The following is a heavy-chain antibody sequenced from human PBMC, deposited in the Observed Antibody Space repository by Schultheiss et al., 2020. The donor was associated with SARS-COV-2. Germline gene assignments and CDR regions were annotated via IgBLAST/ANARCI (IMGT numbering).Heavy chain of an antibody. CDR2: IWFDGSNK. CDR3: AREETVTTNDAFDI. CDR1: GFTVSSNY. V-gene: IGHV3-33*08. D-gene: IGHD4-11*01. J-gene: IGHJ3*02. Sequence: GGSLRLSCAASGFTVSSNYMSWVRQAPGKGLEWVAVIWFDGSNKYYADSVKGRFTISRDNSKNSLYLQMNSLRAEDTAVYYCAREETVTTNDAFDIWGQGTMVTVSS.